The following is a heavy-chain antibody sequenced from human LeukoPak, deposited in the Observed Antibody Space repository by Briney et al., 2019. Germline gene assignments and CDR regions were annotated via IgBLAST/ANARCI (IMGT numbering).Heavy chain of an antibody. D-gene: IGHD3-22*01. CDR2: ISYDGSNK. CDR1: GFTFSSYA. CDR3: ARDRWDLGITMIVN. V-gene: IGHV3-30*01. Sequence: GSLRLSCAASGFTFSSYAMHWVRQAPGKGLEWVAVISYDGSNKYYADSVKGRFTISRDNSKNTLYLQMNSLRAEDTAVYYCARDRWDLGITMIVNWGQGTLVTVSS. J-gene: IGHJ4*02.